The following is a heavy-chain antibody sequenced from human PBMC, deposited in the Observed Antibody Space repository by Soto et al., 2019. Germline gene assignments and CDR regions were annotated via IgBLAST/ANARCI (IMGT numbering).Heavy chain of an antibody. V-gene: IGHV3-74*01. J-gene: IGHJ6*03. Sequence: GGSLRLSCAASGFTFSSYWMHWVRQAPGKGLVWVSRINSDGSSTSYADSVKGRFTISRENAKNTLYLQMNSLRAEDTAVYYCARDLQVATNHSGYSSGLTIFYYYYYMDVWGKGTTVTVSS. CDR1: GFTFSSYW. D-gene: IGHD6-19*01. CDR3: ARDLQVATNHSGYSSGLTIFYYYYYMDV. CDR2: INSDGSST.